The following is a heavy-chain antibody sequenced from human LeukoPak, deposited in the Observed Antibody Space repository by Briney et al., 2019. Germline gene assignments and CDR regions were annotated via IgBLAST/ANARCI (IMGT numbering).Heavy chain of an antibody. V-gene: IGHV4-34*01. J-gene: IGHJ5*01. CDR1: GGSFSGYY. CDR2: INHSGST. Sequence: SETLSLTCAVYGGSFSGYYWSWIRQPPGKGLEWIGEINHSGSTNYNPSLKSRVTISVDTSKNQFSLKLSSVTAADTAVYYCARGARGNYVSVFDSWGQGTLVTVSS. D-gene: IGHD1-7*01. CDR3: ARGARGNYVSVFDS.